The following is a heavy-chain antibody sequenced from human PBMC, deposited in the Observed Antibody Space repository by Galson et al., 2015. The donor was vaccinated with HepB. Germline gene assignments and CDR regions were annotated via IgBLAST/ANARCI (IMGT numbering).Heavy chain of an antibody. Sequence: SVKVSCKASGYTFTGYYMHWVRQAPGQGLEWMGWINPNSGGTNYAQKFQGRVTMTRDTSISTANMELSRLRSDDTAVYYCARDQGIAAAGQAAPYYGMDVWGQGTTVTV. CDR1: GYTFTGYY. V-gene: IGHV1-2*02. CDR3: ARDQGIAAAGQAAPYYGMDV. J-gene: IGHJ6*02. CDR2: INPNSGGT. D-gene: IGHD6-13*01.